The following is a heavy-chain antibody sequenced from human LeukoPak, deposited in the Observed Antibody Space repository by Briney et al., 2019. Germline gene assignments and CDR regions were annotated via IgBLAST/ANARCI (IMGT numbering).Heavy chain of an antibody. CDR3: ARDGRYCSSTSCYIDDYYYYGMDV. D-gene: IGHD2-2*01. Sequence: GGSLRLSCAASGFTFDDYGMSWVRQAPGKGLEWVSGINWNGGSTGYADSVKGRFTISRDNAKNSLYLQMNSLRAEDMALYHCARDGRYCSSTSCYIDDYYYYGMDVWGQGTTVTVSS. CDR2: INWNGGST. J-gene: IGHJ6*02. CDR1: GFTFDDYG. V-gene: IGHV3-20*01.